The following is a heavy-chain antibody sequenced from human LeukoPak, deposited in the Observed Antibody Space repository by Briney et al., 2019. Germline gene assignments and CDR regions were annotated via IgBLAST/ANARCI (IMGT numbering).Heavy chain of an antibody. CDR3: AATPTMTMIVVNILRFGS. CDR2: FHPEDGET. V-gene: IGHV1-24*01. CDR1: GYTLSQLS. J-gene: IGHJ4*02. D-gene: IGHD3-22*01. Sequence: ASVKVSCKVSGYTLSQLSIHWVRQAPGEGLEWMGGFHPEDGETIYAQKFQGRVTMTEDTSTDTAYMDLRSLRPDDTAVYYCAATPTMTMIVVNILRFGSWGQGTLITVSS.